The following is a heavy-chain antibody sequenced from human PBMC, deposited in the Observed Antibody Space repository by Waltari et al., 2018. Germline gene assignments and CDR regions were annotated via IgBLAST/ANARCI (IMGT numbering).Heavy chain of an antibody. Sequence: EVQLVESGGGLVQPGGSLRLSCAASGFTFSSYEMNWVRQAPGKVLEWVSYISSSGSTVYYADSVKGRFTISRDNAKNSLYLQMNSLRAEDTAVYYCARRLLDVWWDWDWFDPWGQGTLVTVSS. CDR2: ISSSGSTV. D-gene: IGHD2-21*01. CDR1: GFTFSSYE. J-gene: IGHJ5*02. CDR3: ARRLLDVWWDWDWFDP. V-gene: IGHV3-48*03.